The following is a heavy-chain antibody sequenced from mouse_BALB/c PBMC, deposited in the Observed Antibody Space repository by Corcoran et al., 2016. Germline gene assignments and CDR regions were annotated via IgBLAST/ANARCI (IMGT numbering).Heavy chain of an antibody. CDR2: IDPANGNT. D-gene: IGHD2-1*01. CDR1: GFNIKDTY. Sequence: EVQLQQSGAELVKPGASVKLSCTASGFNIKDTYMHWVKQRPEQGLDWIGRIDPANGNTKYDPKFQGKATITANTSSNTAYLQLSSLTSEDTAVYYCARETYGNSGLVYWGQGTLVIVSA. J-gene: IGHJ3*01. V-gene: IGHV14-3*02. CDR3: ARETYGNSGLVY.